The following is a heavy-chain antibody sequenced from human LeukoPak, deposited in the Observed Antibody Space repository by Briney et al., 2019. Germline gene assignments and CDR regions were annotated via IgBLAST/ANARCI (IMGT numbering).Heavy chain of an antibody. CDR3: ARGDYHGSGRTYFDY. CDR1: GFTFTNYA. Sequence: PGGSLRLSCAASGFTFTNYAVAWVRQAPGKGLEWVSVISGRGSTIYYADSVRGRFSISRDNSKNTLYLQMNGLRAEDTALYYCARGDYHGSGRTYFDYWGQGTLVTVSS. CDR2: ISGRGSTI. J-gene: IGHJ4*02. V-gene: IGHV3-23*01. D-gene: IGHD3-10*01.